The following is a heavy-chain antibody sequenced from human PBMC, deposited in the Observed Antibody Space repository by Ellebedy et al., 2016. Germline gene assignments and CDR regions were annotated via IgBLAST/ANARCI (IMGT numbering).Heavy chain of an antibody. V-gene: IGHV1-69*02. D-gene: IGHD1-1*01. J-gene: IGHJ5*02. CDR1: GYSFTSHY. Sequence: ASVKVSCKASGYSFTSHYIHWVRQAPGQGLEWMGRIIPMLGIANYAQKFQGRVTLTADKSTSTVYMDVSSLRSDDTAVYYCAAGNDGGWFDPWGQGALVTVSS. CDR3: AAGNDGGWFDP. CDR2: IIPMLGIA.